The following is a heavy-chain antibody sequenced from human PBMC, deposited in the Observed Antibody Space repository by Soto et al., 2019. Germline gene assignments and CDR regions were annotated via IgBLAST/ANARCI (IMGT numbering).Heavy chain of an antibody. CDR1: GGSISSYY. CDR2: IYYSGST. J-gene: IGHJ4*02. V-gene: IGHV4-59*01. D-gene: IGHD3-10*01. Sequence: SETLSLTCTVSGGSISSYYWSWIRQPPGKGLEWIGYIYYSGSTNYNPSLKSRVTISVDTSKNQFSLKLSSVTAADTAVYYCARSYGSGSADYWGQGTLVTVSS. CDR3: ARSYGSGSADY.